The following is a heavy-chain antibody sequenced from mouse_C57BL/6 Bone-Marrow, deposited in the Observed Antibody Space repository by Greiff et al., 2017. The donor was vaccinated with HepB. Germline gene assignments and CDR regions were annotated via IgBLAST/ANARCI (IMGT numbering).Heavy chain of an antibody. CDR2: INPSNGGT. Sequence: VKLQQPGTELVKPGASVKLSCKASGYTFTSYWMHWVKQRPGQGLEWIGNINPSNGGTNYNEKFKSKATLTVDKSSSTAYMQLSSLTSEDSAVYYCAREPYGNWYFDVWGTGTTVTVSS. D-gene: IGHD2-1*01. J-gene: IGHJ1*03. CDR3: AREPYGNWYFDV. CDR1: GYTFTSYW. V-gene: IGHV1-53*01.